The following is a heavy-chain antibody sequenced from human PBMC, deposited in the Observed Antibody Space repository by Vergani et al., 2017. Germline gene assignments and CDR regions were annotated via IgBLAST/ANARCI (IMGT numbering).Heavy chain of an antibody. CDR2: INHSGST. D-gene: IGHD6-13*01. Sequence: QVQLQQWGAGLLKPSETLSLTCAVYGGSLSGYYWSWIRQPPGKGLEWIGEINHSGSTNYNPSLTSRVTISVDTSKNHVSLRLSSVAAADTAGYYCARGLIAGAGRNYYYYYMDVWGKGTTVTVSS. V-gene: IGHV4-34*01. CDR1: GGSLSGYY. J-gene: IGHJ6*03. CDR3: ARGLIAGAGRNYYYYYMDV.